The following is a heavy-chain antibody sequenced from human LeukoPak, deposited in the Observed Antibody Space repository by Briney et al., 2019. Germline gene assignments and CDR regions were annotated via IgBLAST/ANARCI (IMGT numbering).Heavy chain of an antibody. J-gene: IGHJ4*02. CDR1: GFTFSSYA. D-gene: IGHD3-10*01. Sequence: GGSLRLSCAASGFTFSSYAMSWVRQAPGKGLEWVSAISGSGGSTYYADSVKGRFTISRDNSKNTLYLQMNSLRAEDTAVYYCEKVASITMVRGHQDYFDYWGQGTLVTVSS. V-gene: IGHV3-23*01. CDR2: ISGSGGST. CDR3: EKVASITMVRGHQDYFDY.